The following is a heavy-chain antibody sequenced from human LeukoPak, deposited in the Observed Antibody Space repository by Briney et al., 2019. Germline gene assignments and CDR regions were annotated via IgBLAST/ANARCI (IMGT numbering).Heavy chain of an antibody. CDR3: TRHRYYDTCGYSSYWYFDL. CDR2: IFPADSDT. D-gene: IGHD3-22*01. J-gene: IGHJ2*01. CDR1: GYSFTNYW. V-gene: IGHV5-51*01. Sequence: GESLKISCKGSGYSFTNYWIGWVRQMPGKGLEWMGIIFPADSDTRYSPSFQGQVTISADKSISTAYLQWSSLKASDTAMYYCTRHRYYDTCGYSSYWYFDLWGRGTLVTVSS.